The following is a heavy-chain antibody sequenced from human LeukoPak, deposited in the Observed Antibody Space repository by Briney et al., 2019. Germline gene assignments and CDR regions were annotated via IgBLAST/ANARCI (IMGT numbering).Heavy chain of an antibody. D-gene: IGHD2-8*02. V-gene: IGHV5-51*01. CDR3: ARLNVDTGGNYYFDY. J-gene: IGHJ4*02. CDR2: IYPGDSDT. Sequence: GESLKISCKGSGYSFTTYWIAWVRQMPGKGLEWMGIIYPGDSDTRYSPSFQGQVTILADKSISAAYLQWSSLKASDSAMYYCARLNVDTGGNYYFDYWGQGTLVTVSS. CDR1: GYSFTTYW.